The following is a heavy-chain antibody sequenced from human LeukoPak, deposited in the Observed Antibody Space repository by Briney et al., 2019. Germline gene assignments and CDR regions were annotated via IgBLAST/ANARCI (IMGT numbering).Heavy chain of an antibody. CDR3: ARGGGISHYYYYMDV. CDR2: IYHSGST. V-gene: IGHV4-59*01. Sequence: SETLSLTCTVSGGSISSYYWSWIRQPPGKGLEWIGYIYHSGSTKYNPSLKSRVTISVDTSKNQFSLKMSSVTAADTAVYYCARGGGISHYYYYMDVWGKGTTVTISS. J-gene: IGHJ6*03. CDR1: GGSISSYY. D-gene: IGHD6-13*01.